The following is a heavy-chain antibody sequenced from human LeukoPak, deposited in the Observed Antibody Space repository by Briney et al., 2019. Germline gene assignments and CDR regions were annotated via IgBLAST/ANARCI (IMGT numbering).Heavy chain of an antibody. J-gene: IGHJ4*02. CDR2: ISGSGGVT. CDR1: GFSFNSYA. Sequence: GGSLRLSCAASGFSFNSYAMNWVRQAPGRGLEWVSTISGSGGVTYYADSVKGRFTISRDNSKNTLSLQVNSLRAEDTAVYYCAKDRANYYGTNGPDYWGQGTLVTVSS. D-gene: IGHD2-8*01. CDR3: AKDRANYYGTNGPDY. V-gene: IGHV3-23*01.